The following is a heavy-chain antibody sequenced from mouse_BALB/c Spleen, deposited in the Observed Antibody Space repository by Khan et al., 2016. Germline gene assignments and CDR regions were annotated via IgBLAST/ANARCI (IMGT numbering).Heavy chain of an antibody. V-gene: IGHV3-6*02. CDR1: GYSITSGYY. CDR3: AREGMITLDY. J-gene: IGHJ2*01. D-gene: IGHD2-4*01. CDR2: ISYDGSN. Sequence: EVKLLESGPGLVKPSQSLSLTCSVTGYSITSGYYWNWIRQFPGNKLEWMGYISYDGSNNYNPSLKNRISITRDTSKNQFFLKLNSVTTEDTATYYCAREGMITLDYWGQGTTLTVSS.